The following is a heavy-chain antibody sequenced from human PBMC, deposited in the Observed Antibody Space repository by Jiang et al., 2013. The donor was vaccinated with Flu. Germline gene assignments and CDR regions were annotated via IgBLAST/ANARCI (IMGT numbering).Heavy chain of an antibody. CDR1: GGSISSGRLL. D-gene: IGHD3-9*01. V-gene: IGHV4-61*02. CDR2: LYHGST. J-gene: IGHJ4*02. CDR3: ARGQYVLRYFDY. Sequence: GLVKPSQTLSLTCTVSGGSISSGRLLLELDPAARREGTGVDWAYLYHGSTNYNPSLKSRVTISVDTSKNQFSLKLSSVTAADTAVYYCARGQYVLRYFDYWGQGTLVTVSS.